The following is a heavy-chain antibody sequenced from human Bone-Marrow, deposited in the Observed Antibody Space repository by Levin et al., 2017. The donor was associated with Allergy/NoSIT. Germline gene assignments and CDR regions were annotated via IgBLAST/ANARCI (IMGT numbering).Heavy chain of an antibody. J-gene: IGHJ4*02. CDR3: APIFGGYNDFEY. CDR1: GGSASVYF. V-gene: IGHV4-34*01. D-gene: IGHD5-24*01. CDR2: INHSGNT. Sequence: SQTLSLTCAVYGGSASVYFWSWIRQPPGKGLEWIGEINHSGNTNYNPSLKSRVTISIDTSKNEFSLSLSSVSAADTAMYYCAPIFGGYNDFEYWGQGALVSVSS.